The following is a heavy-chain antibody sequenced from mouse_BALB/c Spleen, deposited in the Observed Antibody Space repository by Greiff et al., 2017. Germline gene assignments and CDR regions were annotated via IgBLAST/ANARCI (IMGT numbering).Heavy chain of an antibody. Sequence: AQLQQSGAELVKPGASVKLSCTASGFNIKDTYMHWVKQRPEQGLEWIGRIDPANGNTKYDPKFQGKATITADTSSNTAYLQLSSLTSEDTAVYYCAREEGHYYGYGGAMDYWGQGTSVTVSS. V-gene: IGHV14-3*02. CDR2: IDPANGNT. J-gene: IGHJ4*01. D-gene: IGHD1-2*01. CDR3: AREEGHYYGYGGAMDY. CDR1: GFNIKDTY.